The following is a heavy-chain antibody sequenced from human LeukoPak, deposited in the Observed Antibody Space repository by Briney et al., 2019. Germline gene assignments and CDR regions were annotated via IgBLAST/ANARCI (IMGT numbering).Heavy chain of an antibody. Sequence: PSETLSLTCTVSGGSISSYYWSWIRQPPGKGLEWIGYIYYSGSTNYNPSLKSRVTISVGTSKNQFSLKLSSVTAADTAVYYCARDRRGLLWFGEFVADYGMDVWGQGTTVTVSS. V-gene: IGHV4-59*01. J-gene: IGHJ6*02. CDR2: IYYSGST. CDR1: GGSISSYY. CDR3: ARDRRGLLWFGEFVADYGMDV. D-gene: IGHD3-10*01.